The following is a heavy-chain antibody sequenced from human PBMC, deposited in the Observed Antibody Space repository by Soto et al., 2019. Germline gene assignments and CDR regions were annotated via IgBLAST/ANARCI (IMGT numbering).Heavy chain of an antibody. CDR1: GYSFTRYW. Sequence: GESLKISGTGSGYSFTRYWIGWVRQMPGKGLECMGIIYPGDSDTGYSPSFQGQVTISADKSISTAYLQWSSLKASDTAVYYCAKDVLRFLEWLAFYGMDVWGQGTTVTVSS. CDR3: AKDVLRFLEWLAFYGMDV. J-gene: IGHJ6*02. D-gene: IGHD3-3*01. V-gene: IGHV5-51*01. CDR2: IYPGDSDT.